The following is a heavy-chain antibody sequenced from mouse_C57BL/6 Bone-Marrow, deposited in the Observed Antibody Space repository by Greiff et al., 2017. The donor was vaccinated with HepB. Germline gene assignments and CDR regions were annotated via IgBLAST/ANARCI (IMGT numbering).Heavy chain of an antibody. CDR3: ANSSGDWYFDV. D-gene: IGHD1-1*01. CDR2: INPSTGGT. V-gene: IGHV1-42*01. Sequence: VQLQQSGPELVKPGASVKISCKASGYSFTGYYMNWVKQSPEKSLEWIGEINPSTGGTTYNQKFKAKATLTVDKSSSTAYMQLKSLTSEDSAVYYCANSSGDWYFDVWGTGTTVTVSS. J-gene: IGHJ1*03. CDR1: GYSFTGYY.